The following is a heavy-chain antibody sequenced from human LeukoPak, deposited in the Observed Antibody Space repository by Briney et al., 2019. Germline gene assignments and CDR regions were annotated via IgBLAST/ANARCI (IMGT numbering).Heavy chain of an antibody. Sequence: ASVKVSCKTSGYSFTEYYIHWIRQAPGQGLEWMGWISSYSGATMYAEKFQGRVTMTRDTSVTTAYMELSSLTSDDAALYYCARRHGSGRVGFDYWGQGSLITVAS. CDR1: GYSFTEYY. CDR2: ISSYSGAT. D-gene: IGHD3-10*01. CDR3: ARRHGSGRVGFDY. V-gene: IGHV1-2*02. J-gene: IGHJ4*02.